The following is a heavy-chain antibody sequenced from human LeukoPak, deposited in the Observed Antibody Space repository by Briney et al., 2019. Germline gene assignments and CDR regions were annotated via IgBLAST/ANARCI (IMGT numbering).Heavy chain of an antibody. J-gene: IGHJ4*02. CDR3: ARATYYYDSSGQDY. D-gene: IGHD3-22*01. CDR2: ISSSGTTI. CDR1: GFTFSSYE. V-gene: IGHV3-48*03. Sequence: GSLRLSCAASGFTFSSYEMNWVRQAPGKGLEWVSYISSSGTTIYYADSVKGRFTMSRDNAKNSLYLQMNSLRAEDTAVYYCARATYYYDSSGQDYWGQGTLVTVSS.